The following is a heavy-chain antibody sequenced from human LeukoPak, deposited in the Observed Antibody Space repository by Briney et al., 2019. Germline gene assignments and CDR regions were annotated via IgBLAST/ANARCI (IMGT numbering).Heavy chain of an antibody. CDR2: IRYDGSNK. CDR3: AKRTLVYDSSSYSHY. D-gene: IGHD3-22*01. CDR1: GFTFSSYG. V-gene: IGHV3-30*02. Sequence: GGSLRLSCAASGFTFSSYGMHWVRQAPGKGLEWVAFIRYDGSNKYYADSVKGRFTISRDNSENTLYLQMNSLRAEDTAVYYCAKRTLVYDSSSYSHYWGQGTLVTVSS. J-gene: IGHJ4*02.